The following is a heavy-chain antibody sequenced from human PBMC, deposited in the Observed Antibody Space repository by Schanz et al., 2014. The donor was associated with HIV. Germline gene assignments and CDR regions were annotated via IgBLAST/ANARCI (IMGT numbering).Heavy chain of an antibody. CDR1: GLTFNSFG. V-gene: IGHV3-30*18. J-gene: IGHJ4*02. CDR2: ISNDAVNK. Sequence: QVHLVESGGGVVQPGRSLRLSCAASGLTFNSFGIHWVRQAPGKGLEWVAVISNDAVNKFYADSVQGRFTISRDNSKNTLYLQMSSLRVEDTAVYFCAKDGPGIAVAGTGYFDYWGQGTLVTVSS. D-gene: IGHD6-19*01. CDR3: AKDGPGIAVAGTGYFDY.